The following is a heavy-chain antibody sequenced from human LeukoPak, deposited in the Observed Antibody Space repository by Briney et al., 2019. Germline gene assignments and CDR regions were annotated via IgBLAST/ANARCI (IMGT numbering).Heavy chain of an antibody. J-gene: IGHJ4*02. CDR1: GGSISSSSYY. CDR3: ARDRGSY. Sequence: SETLSLTCTVPGGSISSSSYYWGWIRQPPGKGLEWIGSIYHSGSTYYNPSLKSRVTISVGTSKNQFSLKLSSVTAADTAVYYCARDRGSYWGQGTLVTVSS. V-gene: IGHV4-39*07. D-gene: IGHD6-19*01. CDR2: IYHSGST.